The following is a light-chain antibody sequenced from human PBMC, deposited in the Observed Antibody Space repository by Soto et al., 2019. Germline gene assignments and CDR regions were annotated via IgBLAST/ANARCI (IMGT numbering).Light chain of an antibody. J-gene: IGKJ1*01. V-gene: IGKV3-15*01. CDR2: GAS. CDR3: QQYNNWPRT. Sequence: QSPATLSVSPGESATLSCRPSQSVSSNLAWYQQKPCQAPRLLIYGASTSATGIPARFSGSGCRTEFTLIISMVQDEDVAVYCRQQYNNWPRTFGQGTKVDIK. CDR1: QSVSSN.